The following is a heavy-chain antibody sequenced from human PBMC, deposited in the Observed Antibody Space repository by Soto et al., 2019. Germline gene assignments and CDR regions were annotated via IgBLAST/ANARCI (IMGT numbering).Heavy chain of an antibody. Sequence: QVQLQESGPGLVKTSGTLSLTCAVLGGSISNSNWWTWVRQPPGKGLDWIGEIFHSGSTNYNSSLMGRVTISVDKANNQFSLKLSSVTAADTAVYYCAHRPIVGAAIWGQGTLVTVSS. CDR3: AHRPIVGAAI. CDR1: GGSISNSNW. V-gene: IGHV4-4*02. D-gene: IGHD1-26*01. J-gene: IGHJ4*02. CDR2: IFHSGST.